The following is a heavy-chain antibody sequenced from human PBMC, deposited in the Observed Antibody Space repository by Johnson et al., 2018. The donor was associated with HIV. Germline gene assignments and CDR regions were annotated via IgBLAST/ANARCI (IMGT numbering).Heavy chain of an antibody. CDR3: ARAAYYYDTSGYYGAFDI. CDR1: GFTFSSYA. V-gene: IGHV3-30-3*01. CDR2: ISYDGSNK. J-gene: IGHJ3*02. Sequence: QVQLVESGGGVVQPGRSLRLSCAASGFTFSSYAMHWVRQAPGKGLEWVAVISYDGSNKYYAAPVTGRFTISSDNAKNTLYLQLNSLRAEDTAVYYCARAAYYYDTSGYYGAFDIWGQGTMVTVSS. D-gene: IGHD3-22*01.